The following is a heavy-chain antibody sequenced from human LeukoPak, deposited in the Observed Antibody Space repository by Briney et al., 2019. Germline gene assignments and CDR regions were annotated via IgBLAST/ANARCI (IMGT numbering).Heavy chain of an antibody. CDR1: GFTVSSNY. CDR3: ARKLSRLRTVAAQWYFDL. V-gene: IGHV3-53*01. D-gene: IGHD2-15*01. J-gene: IGHJ2*01. Sequence: PGGSLRLSCAASGFTVSSNYMSWVRQAPGKGLGWVSLIYSGGNTYYADSVKGRFTISRDNSKNTLYLQMNSLRAEDTAVYYCARKLSRLRTVAAQWYFDLWGRGTLVTVSS. CDR2: IYSGGNT.